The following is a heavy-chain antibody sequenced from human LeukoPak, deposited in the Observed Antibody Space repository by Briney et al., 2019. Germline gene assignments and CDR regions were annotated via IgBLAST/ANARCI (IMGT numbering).Heavy chain of an antibody. J-gene: IGHJ6*03. Sequence: VKPSETLSLTCTVSGGSISSSSYYWGWIRQPPGKGLEWIGSIYYSGSTYYNPALKSRVTISVDTSKNQFSLKLSSVTAADTAVYYCARLWFGIDYYMDVWGKGTTVTVSS. D-gene: IGHD3-10*01. CDR1: GGSISSSSYY. CDR2: IYYSGST. CDR3: ARLWFGIDYYMDV. V-gene: IGHV4-39*07.